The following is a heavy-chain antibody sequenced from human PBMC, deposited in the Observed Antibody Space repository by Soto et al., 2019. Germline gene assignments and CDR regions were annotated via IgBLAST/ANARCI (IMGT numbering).Heavy chain of an antibody. V-gene: IGHV3-33*01. CDR1: GFTFRNYG. D-gene: IGHD3-22*01. Sequence: QVQLVESGGGVVQPGRSLRLSCEASGFTFRNYGMHWVRQAPGKGPEWVSVIWDDGSRKYYVDSVKGRFTISRDNSKNTLYLQMDSLRDEDTAVYFCERGNYDGSGVEDMWGQGTRVTISS. CDR3: ERGNYDGSGVEDM. J-gene: IGHJ6*02. CDR2: IWDDGSRK.